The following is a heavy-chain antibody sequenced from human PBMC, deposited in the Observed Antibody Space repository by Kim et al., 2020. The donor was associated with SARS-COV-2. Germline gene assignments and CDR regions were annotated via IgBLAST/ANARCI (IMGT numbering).Heavy chain of an antibody. D-gene: IGHD3-3*01. CDR1: GGSISSYY. Sequence: SETLSLTCTVSGGSISSYYWSWIRQPPGKGLEWIGYIYYSGSTNYNPSLKSRVTISVDTSKNQFSLKLSSVTAADTAVYYCARLGDYDFWSTGWFDPWGQGNLVTVAS. CDR2: IYYSGST. CDR3: ARLGDYDFWSTGWFDP. J-gene: IGHJ5*02. V-gene: IGHV4-59*01.